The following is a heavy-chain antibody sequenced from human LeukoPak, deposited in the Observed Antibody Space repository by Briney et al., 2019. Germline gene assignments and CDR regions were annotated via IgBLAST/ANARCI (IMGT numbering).Heavy chain of an antibody. CDR2: VYPSGHN. CDR1: GGSINNYY. CDR3: ARDRRLAPLNSGSPPTEKYGMDV. J-gene: IGHJ6*02. V-gene: IGHV4-4*07. Sequence: SETLSLTCTVSGGSINNYYWSWIRQSAGKGLQWLGRVYPSGHNNYNPSLSSRVTMSVDTSQNHFSLRLSSVTAADTGVYYCARDRRLAPLNSGSPPTEKYGMDVWGQGTTVTVSS. D-gene: IGHD3-10*01.